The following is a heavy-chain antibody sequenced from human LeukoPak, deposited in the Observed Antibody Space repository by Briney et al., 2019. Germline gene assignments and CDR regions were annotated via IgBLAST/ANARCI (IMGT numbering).Heavy chain of an antibody. V-gene: IGHV1-8*03. CDR2: MNPNSGNT. CDR3: ARGGSIFGVVTVAYFDY. CDR1: GYTFTSYY. Sequence: ASVKVSCKASGYTFTSYYMHWVRQAPGQGLEWMGWMNPNSGNTGYAQKFQGRVTITRNTSISTAYMELSSLRSEDTAVYYCARGGSIFGVVTVAYFDYWGQGTLVTVSS. D-gene: IGHD3-3*01. J-gene: IGHJ4*02.